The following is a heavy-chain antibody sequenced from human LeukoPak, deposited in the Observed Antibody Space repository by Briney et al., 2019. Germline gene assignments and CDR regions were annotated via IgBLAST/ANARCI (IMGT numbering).Heavy chain of an antibody. CDR1: GYTFTSYY. J-gene: IGHJ4*02. CDR2: INPSGGST. Sequence: ASVKVSCKASGYTFTSYYMHWVRQAPGQGLEWMGIINPSGGSTSYAQKFQGRVTMTRDMSTSTVYMELSSLRSEDTAVYYCAKDIYGGNWPNDYWGQGTLVTVSS. CDR3: AKDIYGGNWPNDY. D-gene: IGHD4-23*01. V-gene: IGHV1-46*01.